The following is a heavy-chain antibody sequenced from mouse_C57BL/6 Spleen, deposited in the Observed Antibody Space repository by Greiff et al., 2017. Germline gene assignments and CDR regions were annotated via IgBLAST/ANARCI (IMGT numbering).Heavy chain of an antibody. J-gene: IGHJ3*01. CDR1: GYAFSSYW. CDR2: IYPGDGDP. Sequence: FQLQQSGAELVKPGASVKISCKASGYAFSSYWMNWVKQRPGRGLEWIGQIYPGDGDPNYNGKFKGKATLTADKSSSPAYMQLSSLTSEDSAVYFCARWDSTGFAYWGQGTLVTVSA. V-gene: IGHV1-80*01. CDR3: ARWDSTGFAY. D-gene: IGHD1-1*01.